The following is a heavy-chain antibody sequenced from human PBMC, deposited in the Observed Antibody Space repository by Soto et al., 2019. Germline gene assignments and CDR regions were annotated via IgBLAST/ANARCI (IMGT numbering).Heavy chain of an antibody. D-gene: IGHD3-16*01. CDR1: GGSISSSSYY. CDR2: IYYSGST. J-gene: IGHJ6*02. CDR3: ARHLRGRGTPGDYYGMDV. Sequence: SETLSLTCTVSGGSISSSSYYWGWIRQPPGKGLGWIGGIYYSGSTYYNPSLKSRVTISVDTSKNQFSLKLSSVTAADTAVYYCARHLRGRGTPGDYYGMDVWGQGTTVTVSS. V-gene: IGHV4-39*01.